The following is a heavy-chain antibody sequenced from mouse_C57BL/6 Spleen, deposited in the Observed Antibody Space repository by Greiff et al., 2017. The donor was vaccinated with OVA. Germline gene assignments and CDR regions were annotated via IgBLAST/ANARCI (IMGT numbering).Heavy chain of an antibody. J-gene: IGHJ2*01. CDR2: ISSGGSYT. Sequence: EVKLVESGGDLVKPGGSLKLSCAASGFTFSSYGMSWVRQTPDKRLEWVATISSGGSYTYYPDSVKGRFTISRDNAKNTLYLQMSSLKSEDTAMYYWASGGGGDYWGQGTTLTVSS. CDR3: ASGGGGDY. V-gene: IGHV5-6*01. CDR1: GFTFSSYG.